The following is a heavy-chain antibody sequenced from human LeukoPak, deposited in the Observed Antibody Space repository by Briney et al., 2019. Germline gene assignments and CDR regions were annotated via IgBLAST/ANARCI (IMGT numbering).Heavy chain of an antibody. CDR2: ISYDGSNK. V-gene: IGHV3-30*18. Sequence: GGSLRLSCAASGFTFSSYGMPWVRQAPGKGLEWVAVISYDGSNKYYADSVKGRFTISRDNSKNTLYLQMNSLRAEDTAVYYCAKDLEMATNQYGMDVWGQGTTVTVSS. CDR1: GFTFSSYG. D-gene: IGHD5-12*01. J-gene: IGHJ6*02. CDR3: AKDLEMATNQYGMDV.